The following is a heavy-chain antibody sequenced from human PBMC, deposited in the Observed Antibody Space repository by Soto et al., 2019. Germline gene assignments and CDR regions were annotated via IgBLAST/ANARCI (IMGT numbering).Heavy chain of an antibody. CDR1: GGSFSSDSYY. J-gene: IGHJ6*02. Sequence: PSETLSLTCTVSGGSFSSDSYYWIWLRPPPGKGLEWIGYIYHDGSTNHNPSLKSRVTISVHTSKTQFPLKLSSVTAADTAVYYCARDFGCWNGRCYYYHGLDVRGQGTTVTVSS. D-gene: IGHD1-1*01. CDR2: IYHDGST. V-gene: IGHV4-61*01. CDR3: ARDFGCWNGRCYYYHGLDV.